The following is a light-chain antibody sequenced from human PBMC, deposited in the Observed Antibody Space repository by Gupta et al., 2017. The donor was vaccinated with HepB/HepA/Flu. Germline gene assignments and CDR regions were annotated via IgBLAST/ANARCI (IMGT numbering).Light chain of an antibody. Sequence: SSGSSSNIGSNYVYWYQQLPGTAPKLLIYRNNQRPSGVPDRFSGSKSGTSASLAISGLRSEDEADYYCAAWDDSLSAWVFGGGTKLTVL. J-gene: IGLJ3*02. CDR3: AAWDDSLSAWV. CDR1: SSNIGSNY. CDR2: RNN. V-gene: IGLV1-47*01.